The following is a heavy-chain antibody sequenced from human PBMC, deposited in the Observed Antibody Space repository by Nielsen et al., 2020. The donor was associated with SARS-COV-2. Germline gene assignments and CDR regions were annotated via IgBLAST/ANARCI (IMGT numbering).Heavy chain of an antibody. J-gene: IGHJ4*02. Sequence: GESLKISCEVSGFTFGRYAMSWVRQAPGKGLEWVSVIGTSGGSTKHADSVKGRFTISRDNSKNTLYLHMNSLRADDTAVYYCAKGDGNNWSPFLYPDYWGQGTLVTVSS. CDR2: IGTSGGST. CDR1: GFTFGRYA. CDR3: AKGDGNNWSPFLYPDY. V-gene: IGHV3-23*01. D-gene: IGHD1-1*01.